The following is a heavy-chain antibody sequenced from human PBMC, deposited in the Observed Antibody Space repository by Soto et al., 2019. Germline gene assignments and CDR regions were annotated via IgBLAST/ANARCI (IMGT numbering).Heavy chain of an antibody. D-gene: IGHD3-9*01. Sequence: LSLTCTVSGCSISSDYWSWIRQPAGKGLEGIGSIYTRVSTNYNPSLKSRVTMSVDTAKNQFSLKLSSVTAADTAVYSCARDPLSYDILTGFTTLRDAADAFDIWGHGKMVTVS. CDR2: IYTRVST. V-gene: IGHV4-4*07. J-gene: IGHJ3*02. CDR1: GCSISSDY. CDR3: ARDPLSYDILTGFTTLRDAADAFDI.